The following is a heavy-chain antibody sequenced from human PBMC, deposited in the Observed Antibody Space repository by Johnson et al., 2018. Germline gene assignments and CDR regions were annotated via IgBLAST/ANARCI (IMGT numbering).Heavy chain of an antibody. V-gene: IGHV3-21*01. CDR3: ARPYSSGWYLDAFDI. CDR1: GFTFSSYS. J-gene: IGHJ3*02. Sequence: EVQLVETGGGLVKPGGSLRLSCAASGFTFSSYSMNWVRQAPGKGLEWVSSISSSSSYIYYADSVKGRFTISRDNAKNSLYLQMNSLRAEDTAVYYCARPYSSGWYLDAFDIWGQGTMVTVSS. CDR2: ISSSSSYI. D-gene: IGHD6-19*01.